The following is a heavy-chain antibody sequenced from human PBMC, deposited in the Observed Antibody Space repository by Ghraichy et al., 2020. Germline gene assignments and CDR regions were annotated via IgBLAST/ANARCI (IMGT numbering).Heavy chain of an antibody. CDR3: ARALLPGPKWYYFDY. V-gene: IGHV3-66*01. CDR2: LYGDGSS. Sequence: GGSLRLSCAASGLIVSSNYMCWVRQAPGKGLEWVSVLYGDGSSYYADSVKGRFTISRDNSKNTLFLQMNSLRVEDTAVYYCARALLPGPKWYYFDYWGQGALVSVSS. J-gene: IGHJ4*02. D-gene: IGHD2-15*01. CDR1: GLIVSSNY.